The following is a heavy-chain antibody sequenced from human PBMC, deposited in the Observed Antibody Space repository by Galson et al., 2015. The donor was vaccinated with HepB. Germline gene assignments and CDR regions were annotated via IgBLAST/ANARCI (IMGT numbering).Heavy chain of an antibody. J-gene: IGHJ6*02. CDR2: ISSSSSTI. D-gene: IGHD2-21*02. Sequence: SLRLSCAASGFTFSSYSMNWVRQAPGKGLEWVSYISSSSSTIYYADSVKGRFTISRDNAKNSLYLQMNSLRDEDTAVYYCARDQPIDPLAYCGGDCYPYYYYGMDVWGQGTTVTVSS. CDR1: GFTFSSYS. CDR3: ARDQPIDPLAYCGGDCYPYYYYGMDV. V-gene: IGHV3-48*02.